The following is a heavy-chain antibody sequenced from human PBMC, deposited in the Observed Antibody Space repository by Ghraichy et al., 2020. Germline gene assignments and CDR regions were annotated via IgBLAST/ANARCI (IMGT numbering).Heavy chain of an antibody. CDR2: IYYSGST. D-gene: IGHD3-10*01. Sequence: SEILSLTCTVSGGSISSYYWSWIRQPPGKGLEWIGYIYYSGSTNNNPSLKSRVTISVDTSKNQFSLKLSSVTAADTAVYYCARCRNNWLGEAGYFDLWGRGTLVTVSS. CDR3: ARCRNNWLGEAGYFDL. V-gene: IGHV4-59*01. CDR1: GGSISSYY. J-gene: IGHJ2*01.